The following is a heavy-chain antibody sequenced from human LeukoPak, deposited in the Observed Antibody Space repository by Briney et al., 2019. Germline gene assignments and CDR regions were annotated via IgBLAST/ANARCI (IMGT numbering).Heavy chain of an antibody. J-gene: IGHJ4*02. D-gene: IGHD3-22*01. Sequence: GGSLRLSCAASGFTFSSYAMHWVRQAPGKGLEWVAVISYDGSNKYYADSVKGRFTISRDNSKNTLYLQMNSLRAEDTAVYYCARDYLDTYDSSGYYYVPLGYWGQGTMVTVSS. CDR2: ISYDGSNK. V-gene: IGHV3-30-3*01. CDR1: GFTFSSYA. CDR3: ARDYLDTYDSSGYYYVPLGY.